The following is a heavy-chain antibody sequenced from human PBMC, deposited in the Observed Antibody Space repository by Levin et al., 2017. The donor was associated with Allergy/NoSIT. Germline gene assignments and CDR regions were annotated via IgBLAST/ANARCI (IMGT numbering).Heavy chain of an antibody. CDR3: ARAVLHYYGSGSVRDQFDY. J-gene: IGHJ4*02. Sequence: SETLSLTCTVSGGSISSGGYYWSWIRQHPGKGLEWIGYIYYSGSTYYNPSLKSRVTISVDTSKNQFSLKLSSVTAADTAVYYCARAVLHYYGSGSVRDQFDYWGQGTLVTVSS. CDR1: GGSISSGGYY. D-gene: IGHD3-10*01. CDR2: IYYSGST. V-gene: IGHV4-31*03.